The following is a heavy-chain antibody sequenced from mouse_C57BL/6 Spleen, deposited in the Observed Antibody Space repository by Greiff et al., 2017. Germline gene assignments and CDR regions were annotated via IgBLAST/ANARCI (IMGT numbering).Heavy chain of an antibody. Sequence: QVQLQQSGAELVKPGASVKISCKASGYAFSSYWMNWVKQRPGKGLEWIGQIYPGDGDTNYNGKFKGKATLTADKSSSTAYMQLSSLTSEDSAVDFCARWYDYDWYFDVWGTGTTVTVSS. CDR1: GYAFSSYW. CDR2: IYPGDGDT. D-gene: IGHD2-4*01. V-gene: IGHV1-80*01. J-gene: IGHJ1*03. CDR3: ARWYDYDWYFDV.